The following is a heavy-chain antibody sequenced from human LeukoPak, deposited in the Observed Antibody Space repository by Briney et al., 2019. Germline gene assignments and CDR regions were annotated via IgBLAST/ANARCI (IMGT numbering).Heavy chain of an antibody. CDR3: AKRPSDYGDYVSYFDY. V-gene: IGHV3-30*18. Sequence: GGSLRLSCAASGFSFISYGMHWVRQAPGKGLVWVGVISDEERRKDYADTVKGRFTISRDNSKDNLYLQMNSLRAEDTAVYYCAKRPSDYGDYVSYFDYWGQGTLVTVSS. D-gene: IGHD4-17*01. J-gene: IGHJ4*02. CDR2: ISDEERRK. CDR1: GFSFISYG.